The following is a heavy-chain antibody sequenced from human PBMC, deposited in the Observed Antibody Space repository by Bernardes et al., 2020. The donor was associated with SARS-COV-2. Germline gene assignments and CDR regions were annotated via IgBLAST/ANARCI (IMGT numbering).Heavy chain of an antibody. CDR2: IRGKANSDAT. J-gene: IGHJ4*02. CDR1: GFTLSGSA. Sequence: GGSLRLSCAASGFTLSGSALHWVRQASGQGLEWVGRIRGKANSDATAYGASVKGRFSISRSDSDNTAYLHMNSLKAEDTAVYVCTNGLDNWGQGTLVTVSS. CDR3: TNGLDN. V-gene: IGHV3-73*01.